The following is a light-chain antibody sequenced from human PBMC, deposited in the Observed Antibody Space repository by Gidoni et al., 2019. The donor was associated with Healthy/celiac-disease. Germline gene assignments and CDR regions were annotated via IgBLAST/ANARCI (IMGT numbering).Light chain of an antibody. J-gene: IGKJ4*01. CDR3: QQRSNWPLT. CDR2: DAY. Sequence: EIVLTQSPATLSLSPGERATLSCRASQSVSSYLAWYQQNPGQAPRLLIYDAYNRATGIPARFSGSGSGTDFTLTISSLEPEDFAVYYCQQRSNWPLTFGGGTQVEIK. CDR1: QSVSSY. V-gene: IGKV3-11*01.